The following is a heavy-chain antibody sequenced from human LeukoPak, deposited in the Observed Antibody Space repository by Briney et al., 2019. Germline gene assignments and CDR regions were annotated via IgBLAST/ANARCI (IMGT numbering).Heavy chain of an antibody. J-gene: IGHJ3*01. CDR3: AKAGVRYFDSSGLYAFDF. D-gene: IGHD3-22*01. Sequence: SETLSLTCAVSGGSISSTSYYWAWIRQPPGKGLEWIGTIYYSGSTYHHPSLKSRVTLSVDTSRNQFSLRLSSVDAADTAVYYCAKAGVRYFDSSGLYAFDFWGQGTTVTASS. CDR1: GGSISSTSYY. V-gene: IGHV4-39*01. CDR2: IYYSGST.